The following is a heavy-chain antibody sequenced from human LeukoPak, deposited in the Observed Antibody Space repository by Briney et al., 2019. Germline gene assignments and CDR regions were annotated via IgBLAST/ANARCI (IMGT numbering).Heavy chain of an antibody. CDR1: GRSISSYY. CDR3: ARLPYSDLLTGYRNWFDP. V-gene: IGHV4-59*07. Sequence: KPSDTLSLTCTVSGRSISSYYWSWIRQPPAKGLEWIGNIYYSGNTNYNPSLASRVTISVDTSKNQSSVKLSSVTAADTAVYYCARLPYSDLLTGYRNWFDPWGQGTLVTVSS. J-gene: IGHJ5*02. CDR2: IYYSGNT. D-gene: IGHD3-9*01.